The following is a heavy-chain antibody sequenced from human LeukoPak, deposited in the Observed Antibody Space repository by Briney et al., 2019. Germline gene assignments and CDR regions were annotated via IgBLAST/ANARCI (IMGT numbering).Heavy chain of an antibody. Sequence: SETLSLTRTVSGGSITTINYYRGWIRQPPGKGLEWIASIDYSGDTYYDPSLRSRVTISADTSENQFSLKLSSVTAADTAVYYGVFYAGGYYYMDVWGKGTTVAVSS. CDR2: IDYSGDT. CDR3: VFYAGGYYYMDV. CDR1: GGSITTINYY. J-gene: IGHJ6*03. V-gene: IGHV4-39*07. D-gene: IGHD2/OR15-2a*01.